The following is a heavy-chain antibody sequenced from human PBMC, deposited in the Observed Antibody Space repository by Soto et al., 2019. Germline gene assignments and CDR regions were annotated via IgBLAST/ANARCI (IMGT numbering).Heavy chain of an antibody. CDR3: ARPRGTTPAVWYFDL. CDR1: GDYISSHY. D-gene: IGHD2-2*01. CDR2: VYHSGKT. V-gene: IGHV4-59*08. Sequence: QVQLQESGPGLVKPSETLSLTCTVSGDYISSHYWSWLRQPPGKGLEWIGYVYHSGKTDSKPSLKSRVTISMDTSKNQISLSLTSATAADTAVYYCARPRGTTPAVWYFDLWGPGTLVTVSS. J-gene: IGHJ2*01.